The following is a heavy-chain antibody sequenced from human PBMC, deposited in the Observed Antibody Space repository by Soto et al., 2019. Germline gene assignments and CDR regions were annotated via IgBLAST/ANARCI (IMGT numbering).Heavy chain of an antibody. J-gene: IGHJ4*02. V-gene: IGHV3-73*02. CDR1: GFTFSGSA. CDR2: IRSKANSYAT. CDR3: TRPAGVAGVDY. Sequence: EVQLVESGGGLVQPGGSLKLSCAASGFTFSGSAMHWVRQASGKGLEWVGRIRSKANSYATAYAASVKGRFTISRDDSKNTAYLQMNSLKTEDTAVYYSTRPAGVAGVDYWGQGTLVTVSS. D-gene: IGHD6-19*01.